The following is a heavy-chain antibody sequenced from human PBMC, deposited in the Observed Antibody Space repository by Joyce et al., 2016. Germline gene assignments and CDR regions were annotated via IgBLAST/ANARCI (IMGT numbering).Heavy chain of an antibody. CDR3: AKGTLGSCSGTTCYPLDS. CDR2: ISGSDDGT. Sequence: EVQLLESGGGWVQPGGSLRLSCAASGFTFSSYAMSWVRQAPGKVLGWVSAISGSDDGTDHADSVRGRFTISRDNSKNTLYLQMNSLTAEDTAIYYCAKGTLGSCSGTTCYPLDSWGQGTLVTVSS. J-gene: IGHJ4*02. CDR1: GFTFSSYA. V-gene: IGHV3-23*01. D-gene: IGHD2-15*01.